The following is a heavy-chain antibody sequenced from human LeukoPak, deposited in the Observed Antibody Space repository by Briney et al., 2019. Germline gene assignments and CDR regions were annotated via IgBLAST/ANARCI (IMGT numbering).Heavy chain of an antibody. J-gene: IGHJ4*02. Sequence: GGSLRLSCAASGFSFSNYAMYWVRQAPGKGLEWVSSISSSSSYIYYADSVKGRFTISRDNAKNSLYLQMNSLRAEDTAVYYCARDVGKGYFDYWGQGTLVTVSS. V-gene: IGHV3-21*01. D-gene: IGHD1-26*01. CDR3: ARDVGKGYFDY. CDR2: ISSSSSYI. CDR1: GFSFSNYA.